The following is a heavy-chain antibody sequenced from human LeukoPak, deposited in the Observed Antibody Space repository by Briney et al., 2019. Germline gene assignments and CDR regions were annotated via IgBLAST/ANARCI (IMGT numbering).Heavy chain of an antibody. CDR2: IYDNAIP. V-gene: IGHV4-59*08. CDR1: GGSISSYD. CDR3: ARHSQVFSGSGSYFMNSMDV. Sequence: PSETLSLTCTVSGGSISSYDWSWIRQPPGKGLEWIGNIYDNAIPSYNPSLKSRVTISVDTSQNQFSLNLGSVTAADTAVYYCARHSQVFSGSGSYFMNSMDVWGQGTTVSVSS. D-gene: IGHD3-10*01. J-gene: IGHJ6*02.